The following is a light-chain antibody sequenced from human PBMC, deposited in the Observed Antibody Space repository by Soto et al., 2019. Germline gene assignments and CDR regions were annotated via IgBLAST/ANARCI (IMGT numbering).Light chain of an antibody. V-gene: IGLV2-23*01. J-gene: IGLJ3*02. CDR3: CAYAGSGTVV. CDR2: EAT. CDR1: SNDVGRYNL. Sequence: QSALTQPASVSGSPEQSITISCTGTSNDVGRYNLVSWYQQHPGKDPQVMIYEATKRPSGVSNRFSGSKSGNTASLTISGRQAEDEADYYCCAYAGSGTVVFGGGTQLPVL.